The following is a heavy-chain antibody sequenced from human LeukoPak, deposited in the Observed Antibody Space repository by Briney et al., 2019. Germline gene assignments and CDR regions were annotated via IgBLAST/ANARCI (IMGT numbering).Heavy chain of an antibody. CDR1: GFTVSSKY. V-gene: IGHV3-66*01. CDR2: IYSGGST. Sequence: GGSLRLSCAASGFTVSSKYMSWVRQAPGKWLEWVSVIYSGGSTYYADSVKGRFTISRDNSKNMLYLQMNSLRAEDTAVYHCARDLYGDSKTDDYWGQGTLVTVSS. J-gene: IGHJ4*02. CDR3: ARDLYGDSKTDDY. D-gene: IGHD4-17*01.